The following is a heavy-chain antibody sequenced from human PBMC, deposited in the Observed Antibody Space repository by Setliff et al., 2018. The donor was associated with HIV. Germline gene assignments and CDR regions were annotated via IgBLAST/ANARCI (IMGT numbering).Heavy chain of an antibody. CDR3: ASQSPAYDY. CDR1: GYAITSGFY. V-gene: IGHV4-38-2*01. Sequence: PSETLSLTCAVSGYAITSGFYWGWSRQPPGKGLEWIGSIYHSGTTNYNSSLNSRVTISVDTSKNQFTLKLSSVTAADTAVYYCASQSPAYDYWGQGTLVTV. CDR2: IYHSGTT. D-gene: IGHD2-2*01. J-gene: IGHJ4*02.